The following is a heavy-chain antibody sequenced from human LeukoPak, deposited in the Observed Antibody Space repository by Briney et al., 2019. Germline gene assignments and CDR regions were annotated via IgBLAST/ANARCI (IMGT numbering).Heavy chain of an antibody. CDR2: ISSSSSTI. CDR3: ARTYSSSWTDAFDI. J-gene: IGHJ3*02. Sequence: GGSLRLSCAASGFTFSSYSMNWVRQAPGKGLEWVSYISSSSSTIYYADSVKGRFTISRDNAKNSLYLQMNSLRAEDTAVYYCARTYSSSWTDAFDIWGQGQWSPSLQ. CDR1: GFTFSSYS. D-gene: IGHD6-13*01. V-gene: IGHV3-48*04.